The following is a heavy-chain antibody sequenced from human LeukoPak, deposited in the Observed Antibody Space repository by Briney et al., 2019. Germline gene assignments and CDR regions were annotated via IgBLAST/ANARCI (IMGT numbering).Heavy chain of an antibody. Sequence: GGSLRLSCAASGFTLSSYDMYWVRQAAGAGLEWVPSIDTAGDTYYPGSVKGRFTISRENAKNSFYLQMNSVRAGVTAVYYCVRGSDGLDVWGQGTTVTVSS. CDR2: IDTAGDT. CDR3: VRGSDGLDV. CDR1: GFTLSSYD. V-gene: IGHV3-13*04. D-gene: IGHD3-16*01. J-gene: IGHJ6*02.